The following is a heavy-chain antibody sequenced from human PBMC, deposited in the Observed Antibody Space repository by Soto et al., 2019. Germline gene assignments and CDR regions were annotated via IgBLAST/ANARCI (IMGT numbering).Heavy chain of an antibody. CDR3: AKDRRLLRINDY. CDR1: GFTFSSYW. V-gene: IGHV3-23*01. D-gene: IGHD3-22*01. Sequence: GGSLRLSCAASGFTFSSYWMSWVRQAPGKGLEWVSAISGSGGSTYYADSVKGRFTISRDNSKNTLYLQMNSLRAEDTAVYYCAKDRRLLRINDYWGQGTLVTVSS. CDR2: ISGSGGST. J-gene: IGHJ4*02.